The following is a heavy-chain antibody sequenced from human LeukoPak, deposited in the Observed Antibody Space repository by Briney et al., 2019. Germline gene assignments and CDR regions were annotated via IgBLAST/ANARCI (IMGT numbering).Heavy chain of an antibody. CDR1: GFTFSSYW. V-gene: IGHV3-7*01. CDR2: IKQDGSEK. CDR3: TRVRPSIYGVSDFDL. D-gene: IGHD4-17*01. J-gene: IGHJ2*01. Sequence: GGSLRLSCAASGFTFSSYWMSWVRQAPGKGLEWVANIKQDGSEKYYVDSVKGRFTISRDNAKNSLYLQMNSLRAEDTAVYYCTRVRPSIYGVSDFDLWGRGTLVTVSS.